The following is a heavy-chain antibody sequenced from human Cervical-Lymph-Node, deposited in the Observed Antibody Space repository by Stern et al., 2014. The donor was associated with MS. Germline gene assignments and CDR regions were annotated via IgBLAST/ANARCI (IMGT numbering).Heavy chain of an antibody. CDR1: GFTFRTYA. Sequence: EVQLVESGGGLVQPGGSLRLSCAASGFTFRTYAMSWVRQAPEKGLEWVSGISRSSGSTFYADSVKGRFTISRDNSKNTLYLQMNSLRAEDTDVYYCATEGNDGVNYYYYAMDVWGQGTTVTVSS. CDR2: ISRSSGST. D-gene: IGHD1-1*01. V-gene: IGHV3-23*04. CDR3: ATEGNDGVNYYYYAMDV. J-gene: IGHJ6*02.